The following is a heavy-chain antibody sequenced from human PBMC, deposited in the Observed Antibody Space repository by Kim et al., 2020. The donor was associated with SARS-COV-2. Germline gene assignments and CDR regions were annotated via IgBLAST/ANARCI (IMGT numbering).Heavy chain of an antibody. J-gene: IGHJ3*01. V-gene: IGHV4-39*01. Sequence: SETLSLTCTVSGGSISSSGYYWGWIRQPPGKGLEWVGSIYYTGNTYYNPSLKSRATISVDTSRNQFSLKLSSVTAADTAIYHCARHSSRGGVRFQALDA. CDR2: IYYTGNT. D-gene: IGHD3-10*01. CDR1: GGSISSSGYY. CDR3: ARHSSRGGVRFQALDA.